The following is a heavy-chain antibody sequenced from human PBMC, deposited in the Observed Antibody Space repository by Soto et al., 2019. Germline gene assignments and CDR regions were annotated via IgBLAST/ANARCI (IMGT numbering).Heavy chain of an antibody. CDR1: GFTFSNYW. J-gene: IGHJ2*01. CDR2: INSDESSI. CDR3: ARGIDFYFDL. V-gene: IGHV3-74*01. Sequence: EVQLVESGGDLVQPGGSLSLSCVASGFTFSNYWMHWVRQAPGKGLEWVSRINSDESSISYADSVKGRFISSRDNDKNSLSLEMNSLRAEDTAVYYCARGIDFYFDLWGRGTLVNVSS.